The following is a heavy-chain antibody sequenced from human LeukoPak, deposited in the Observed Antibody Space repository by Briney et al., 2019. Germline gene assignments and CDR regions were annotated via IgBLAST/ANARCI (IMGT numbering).Heavy chain of an antibody. V-gene: IGHV5-51*01. Sequence: GESLKISCKGSGYSFTSYWIGWVRQMPGKGLEWMGIIYPGDSDTRYSPSFQGQVTISADKSISTAYLQWSSLKASGTAMYYCARSEGNYDFWSGYQRGFDYWGQGTLVTVSS. D-gene: IGHD3-3*01. CDR2: IYPGDSDT. CDR1: GYSFTSYW. CDR3: ARSEGNYDFWSGYQRGFDY. J-gene: IGHJ4*02.